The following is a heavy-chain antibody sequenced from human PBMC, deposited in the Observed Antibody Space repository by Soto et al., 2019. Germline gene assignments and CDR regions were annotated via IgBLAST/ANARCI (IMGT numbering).Heavy chain of an antibody. Sequence: QVQLVQSGDEVQKSGASVKVSCEASGYIFTGYYIHWMRQAPGQGLEWMGWISPKSGDTNLAQNFQGRVTLTRDTSITTAYMELTRLKSDDPALYYCARGSPRMGALPTYWGQGTLLTVSS. V-gene: IGHV1-2*02. CDR1: GYIFTGYY. J-gene: IGHJ4*02. CDR2: ISPKSGDT. CDR3: ARGSPRMGALPTY. D-gene: IGHD1-26*01.